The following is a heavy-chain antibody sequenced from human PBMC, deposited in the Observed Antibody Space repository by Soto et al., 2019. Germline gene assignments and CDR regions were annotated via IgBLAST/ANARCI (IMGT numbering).Heavy chain of an antibody. CDR3: ARFPYGRSTLGYYYMDV. D-gene: IGHD2-8*01. CDR1: SGSISSSSYY. Sequence: SETLSLTCTVSSGSISSSSYYWGWIRQPPGKGLEWIGRIYYSGSTYYNPSLKSRVTISVDTSKNQFSLKLGSVTAADTAVYYCARFPYGRSTLGYYYMDVWGKGTTVTVSS. J-gene: IGHJ6*03. V-gene: IGHV4-39*01. CDR2: IYYSGST.